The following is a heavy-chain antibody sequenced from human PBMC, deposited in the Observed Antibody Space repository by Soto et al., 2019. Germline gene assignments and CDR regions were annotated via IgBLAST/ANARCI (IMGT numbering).Heavy chain of an antibody. J-gene: IGHJ4*02. Sequence: EVQLLESGGGLVQPGGSLRLSCVASGFTFKNYDMRWVRQAPGKGLEWVSGISGSGPITYYADSVRGRFTISRDNSKNTLYLQLNSLGAEDTAIYYCAKDRQSRSYYESAGHYNNWGQGTLVTVSS. D-gene: IGHD3-9*01. CDR1: GFTFKNYD. V-gene: IGHV3-23*01. CDR3: AKDRQSRSYYESAGHYNN. CDR2: ISGSGPIT.